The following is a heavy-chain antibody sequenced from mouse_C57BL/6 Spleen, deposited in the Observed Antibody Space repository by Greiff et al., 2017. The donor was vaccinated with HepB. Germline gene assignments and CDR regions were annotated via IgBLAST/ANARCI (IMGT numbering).Heavy chain of an antibody. D-gene: IGHD3-2*02. CDR3: ARKGGTAQATWYFDY. V-gene: IGHV1-18*01. J-gene: IGHJ2*01. Sequence: EVQLQQSGPELVKPGASVKIPCKASGYTFTDYNMDWVKQSHGKSLEWIGDINPNNGGTIYNQKFKGKATLTVDKSSSTAYMELRSLTSEDTAVYYCARKGGTAQATWYFDYWGQGTTLTVSS. CDR1: GYTFTDYN. CDR2: INPNNGGT.